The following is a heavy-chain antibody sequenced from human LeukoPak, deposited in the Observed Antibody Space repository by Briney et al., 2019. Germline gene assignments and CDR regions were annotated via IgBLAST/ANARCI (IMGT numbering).Heavy chain of an antibody. J-gene: IGHJ4*02. CDR2: INPNTGGT. Sequence: ASVKVSCKASGYTFTGYYLHWVRQAPGQGLEWMGWINPNTGGTNYAQKFRDVVTMTRDTSISTAYMELSRLRSDDTAVYYCASGEDFGYWGQGTLVTVSS. D-gene: IGHD3-10*01. V-gene: IGHV1-2*02. CDR3: ASGEDFGY. CDR1: GYTFTGYY.